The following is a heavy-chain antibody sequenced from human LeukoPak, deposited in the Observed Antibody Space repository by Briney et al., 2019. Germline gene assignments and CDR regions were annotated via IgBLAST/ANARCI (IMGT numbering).Heavy chain of an antibody. J-gene: IGHJ4*02. V-gene: IGHV4-59*01. CDR1: NGSITSYY. CDR3: VGAPNQHYLDY. Sequence: ETLSLTCTVSNGSITSYYWSGIRQPRGKGLEYSGHIYYTGTTSYNPSLKSRVTMSLDTSTSQFSLRLISVTASDTAVYFCVGAPNQHYLDYWGQGTLVAVSS. CDR2: IYYTGTT. D-gene: IGHD3-16*01.